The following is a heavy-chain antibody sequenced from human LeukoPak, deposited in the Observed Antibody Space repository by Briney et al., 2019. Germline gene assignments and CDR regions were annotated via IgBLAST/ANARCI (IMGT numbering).Heavy chain of an antibody. D-gene: IGHD2-8*01. CDR2: IYYSGST. CDR1: GGSISSGDYY. CDR3: ASSYCTNGVCHNDAFDI. V-gene: IGHV4-30-4*01. J-gene: IGHJ3*02. Sequence: SETLSLTCTVSGGSISSGDYYWSWIRQPPGKGLEWIGYIYYSGSTYYNPSLKSRVTISVDTSKNQFSLKLSSVTAADTAVYYCASSYCTNGVCHNDAFDIWGQGTMVTVSS.